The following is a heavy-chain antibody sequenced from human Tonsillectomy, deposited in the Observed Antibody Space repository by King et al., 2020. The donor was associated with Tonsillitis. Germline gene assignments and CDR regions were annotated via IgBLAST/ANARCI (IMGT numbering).Heavy chain of an antibody. CDR1: GFPFSSSW. V-gene: IGHV3-7*04. J-gene: IGHJ5*02. CDR3: AGGFTQEDWFDP. Sequence: QLVQSGGGLVQPGGSLRVSCAASGFPFSSSWMSWVRQAPGKGLEWVANIKEDGTEKYYVDSVKGRFTISRDNAKNSLYQQMNSLRVEDTAVYLCAGGFTQEDWFDPWGQGTLVTVSS. CDR2: IKEDGTEK.